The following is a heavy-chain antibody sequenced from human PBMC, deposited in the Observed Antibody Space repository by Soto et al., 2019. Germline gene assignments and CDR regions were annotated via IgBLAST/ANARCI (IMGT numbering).Heavy chain of an antibody. CDR1: GFTFSSSA. J-gene: IGHJ4*02. CDR3: AKLVRY. Sequence: EVQLLESGGGLVQPGGSLRLSCAASGFTFSSSAMSWVRQAPGKGLEWVSVITGSGGITYYADSVKGRFTVSRDISKNTLYMQMNSLRAEDTVIYEGAKLVRYWGQGTLVTVSA. V-gene: IGHV3-23*01. CDR2: ITGSGGIT.